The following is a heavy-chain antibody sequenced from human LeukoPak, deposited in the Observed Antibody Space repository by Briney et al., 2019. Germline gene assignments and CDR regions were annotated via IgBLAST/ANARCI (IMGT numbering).Heavy chain of an antibody. CDR2: ISYDGSNK. CDR1: GFTFSSYA. CDR3: AREPFNPVAPHAFDI. Sequence: PGGSLRLSCAASGFTFSSYAMSWVRQAPGKGLEWVAVISYDGSNKYYADSVKGRFTISRDNSKNTLYLQMNSLRAEDTAVYYCAREPFNPVAPHAFDIWGQGTMVTVSS. V-gene: IGHV3-30*01. D-gene: IGHD6-19*01. J-gene: IGHJ3*02.